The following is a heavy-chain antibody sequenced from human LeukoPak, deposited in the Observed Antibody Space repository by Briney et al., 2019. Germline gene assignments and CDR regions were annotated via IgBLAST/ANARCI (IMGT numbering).Heavy chain of an antibody. CDR2: IGSSGSPR. D-gene: IGHD6-13*01. J-gene: IGHJ6*02. CDR3: ARDPVHEQQLVSYYYGMDV. V-gene: IGHV3-48*04. CDR1: GFNFDIYT. Sequence: GGSLRLSCVASGFNFDIYTMIWVRQAPGKGLEWISYIGSSGSPRYYADSVKARFTISRDNARNALYLQMNSLRAEDTAVYYCARDPVHEQQLVSYYYGMDVWGQGTTVTVSS.